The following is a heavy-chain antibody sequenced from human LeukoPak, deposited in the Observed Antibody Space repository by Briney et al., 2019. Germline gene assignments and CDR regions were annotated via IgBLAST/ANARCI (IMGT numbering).Heavy chain of an antibody. J-gene: IGHJ3*02. Sequence: GGSLRLSCAASGFTFNNYAIHWVRQAPGKGLVWVSRINSDGSSTSYADSVKGRFTISRDNAKNTLYLQMNSLRAEDTAVYYCARDAVPYCSGGSCYDNYAFDIWGQGTMVTVSS. CDR1: GFTFNNYA. D-gene: IGHD2-15*01. V-gene: IGHV3-74*01. CDR3: ARDAVPYCSGGSCYDNYAFDI. CDR2: INSDGSST.